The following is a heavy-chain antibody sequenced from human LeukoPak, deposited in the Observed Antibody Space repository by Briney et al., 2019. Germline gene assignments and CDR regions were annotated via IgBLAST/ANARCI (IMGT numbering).Heavy chain of an antibody. CDR3: AVPQWELLN. Sequence: PGGSLRLSCAASGFTFAGFTFTNYWMTWVRQAPVKGLEWVATIKQDGSEKYYVDSVKGRFTISRDNSRNSLYLQMNTLRAEDTAVYYCAVPQWELLNWGQGTLVTVSS. D-gene: IGHD1-26*01. CDR1: GFTFAGFTFTNYW. J-gene: IGHJ4*02. V-gene: IGHV3-7*05. CDR2: IKQDGSEK.